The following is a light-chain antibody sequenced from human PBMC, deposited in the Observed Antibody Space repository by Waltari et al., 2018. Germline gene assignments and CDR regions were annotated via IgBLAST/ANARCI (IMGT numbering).Light chain of an antibody. CDR1: QGVGKY. Sequence: EIVLTPSPGTLSLSPGERATLSCSASQGVGKYLAWYQQRPGQAPRLLLYHASIRATGIPDRFSGSGYVTDFSLTISRLEPEDFAVYYCQKYDFLPATFGEATTVEIK. V-gene: IGKV3-20*01. CDR2: HAS. J-gene: IGKJ4*01. CDR3: QKYDFLPAT.